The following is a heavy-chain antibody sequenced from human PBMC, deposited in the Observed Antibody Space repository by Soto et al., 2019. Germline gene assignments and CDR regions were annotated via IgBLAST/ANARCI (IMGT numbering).Heavy chain of an antibody. Sequence: RRLSCTASGFTFSSYEMNWVRQAPGKGLEWVSYISSSGSTMYYADSVKGRFTISRDNAENSLFLQMNSLRAEDTAVYYCAREYNWNDGFDHWGQGXLVTVYS. CDR2: ISSSGSTM. V-gene: IGHV3-48*03. CDR3: AREYNWNDGFDH. J-gene: IGHJ4*02. D-gene: IGHD1-20*01. CDR1: GFTFSSYE.